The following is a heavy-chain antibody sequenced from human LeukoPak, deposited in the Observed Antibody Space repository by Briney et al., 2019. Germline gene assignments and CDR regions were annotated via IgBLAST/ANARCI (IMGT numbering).Heavy chain of an antibody. CDR1: GGSISSYY. V-gene: IGHV4-59*08. J-gene: IGHJ3*02. CDR3: ATTRRLTMIGGAFDI. D-gene: IGHD3-10*01. CDR2: IYYSVTT. Sequence: SETLSLTCTVSGGSISSYYWSWIRQPPGKGLEWIGYIYYSVTTNYNPSLKSRVTISVDTSKNQFSLKLTSVTAADTAVYYCATTRRLTMIGGAFDIWGQGTMVIVSS.